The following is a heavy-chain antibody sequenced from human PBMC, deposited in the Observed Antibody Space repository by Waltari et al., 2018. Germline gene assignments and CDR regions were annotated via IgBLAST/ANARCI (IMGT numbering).Heavy chain of an antibody. J-gene: IGHJ4*02. Sequence: EVQLVESGGGLVKPGGSLRLSCAASGFTFSSYSMNWVRQAPGKGLEWVSSISSSRSYIYYADSVKGLFTISRDNAKNSLYLQMNSLRAEDTAVYYCASTGYCSSTSCRGVDWGQGTLVTVSS. CDR3: ASTGYCSSTSCRGVD. V-gene: IGHV3-21*01. CDR1: GFTFSSYS. D-gene: IGHD2-2*01. CDR2: ISSSRSYI.